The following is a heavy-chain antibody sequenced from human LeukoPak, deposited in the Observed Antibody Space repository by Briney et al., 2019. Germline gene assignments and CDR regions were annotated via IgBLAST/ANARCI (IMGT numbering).Heavy chain of an antibody. CDR3: ARVSAAGTGYYYYYYYMDV. V-gene: IGHV1-2*02. CDR2: INPNSGGT. Sequence: EASVKVSCKASGYTFTGYYMHWVRQAPGQGLEWMGWINPNSGGTNYAQKFQGRVTMTRNTSISTAYMELSSLRSEDTAVYYCARVSAAGTGYYYYYYYMDVWGKGTTVTISS. CDR1: GYTFTGYY. J-gene: IGHJ6*03. D-gene: IGHD6-19*01.